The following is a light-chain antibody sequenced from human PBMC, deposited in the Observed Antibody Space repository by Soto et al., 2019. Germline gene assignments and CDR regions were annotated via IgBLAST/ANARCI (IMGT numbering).Light chain of an antibody. Sequence: EIVLTQSPATLSLSPGERATLSCRASQSIGLAIAWYQHKPGQAPRLLIFDASQRATGIPARFRGSGSGTDFTLSISRLEPEDFAVYYCQQRTDRPPWTFGQGIKVDIK. CDR2: DAS. V-gene: IGKV3-11*01. J-gene: IGKJ1*01. CDR3: QQRTDRPPWT. CDR1: QSIGLA.